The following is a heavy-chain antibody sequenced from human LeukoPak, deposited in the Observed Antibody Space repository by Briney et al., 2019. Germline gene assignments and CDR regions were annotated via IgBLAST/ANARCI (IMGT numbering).Heavy chain of an antibody. CDR3: ARDLDDFWSGRGIFDY. Sequence: ASVKVSCTASGYTFTSYGISWVRQAPGQGLEWMGWISAYNGNTNYAQKLQGRVTMTTDTSTSTAYMELRSLRSDDTAVYYCARDLDDFWSGRGIFDYWGQGTLVTVSS. J-gene: IGHJ4*02. D-gene: IGHD3-3*01. CDR2: ISAYNGNT. V-gene: IGHV1-18*01. CDR1: GYTFTSYG.